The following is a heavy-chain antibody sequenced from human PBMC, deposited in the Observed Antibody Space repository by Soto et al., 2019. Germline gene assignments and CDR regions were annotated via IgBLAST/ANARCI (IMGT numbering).Heavy chain of an antibody. Sequence: SETLSLTCAVYVASFSGYYWTCIRQPLGTGLEWIGEINHSGSTNHNPSLTSRFAISVDTSKNQFSLKLSSVTGADTAVSYCARGVDRVRYFDWFKGYFDYWGQGTLVTVSS. CDR2: INHSGST. V-gene: IGHV4-34*01. D-gene: IGHD3-9*01. J-gene: IGHJ4*02. CDR3: ARGVDRVRYFDWFKGYFDY. CDR1: VASFSGYY.